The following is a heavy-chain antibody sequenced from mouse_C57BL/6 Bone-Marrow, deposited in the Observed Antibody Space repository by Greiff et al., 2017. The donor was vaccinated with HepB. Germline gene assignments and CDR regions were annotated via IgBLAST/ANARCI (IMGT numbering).Heavy chain of an antibody. CDR2: IYPRSGNT. Sequence: QVQLKESGAELARPGASVKLSCKASGYTFTSYGISWVKQRTGQGLEWIGEIYPRSGNTYYNEKFKGKATLTADKSSSTAYMELRSLTSEDSAVYFCARPHLTGTGWFAYWGQGTLVTVSA. J-gene: IGHJ3*01. CDR1: GYTFTSYG. D-gene: IGHD4-1*01. CDR3: ARPHLTGTGWFAY. V-gene: IGHV1-81*01.